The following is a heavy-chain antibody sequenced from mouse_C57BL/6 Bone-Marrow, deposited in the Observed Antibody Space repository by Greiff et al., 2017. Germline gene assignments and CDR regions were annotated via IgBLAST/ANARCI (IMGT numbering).Heavy chain of an antibody. CDR1: GYTFTSYG. J-gene: IGHJ4*01. CDR2: IYPRSGNT. Sequence: QVHVKQSGAELARPGASVKLSCKASGYTFTSYGISWVKQRTGQGLEWIGEIYPRSGNTYYNEKFKGKATLTADKSSSTAYMELRSLTSEDSAVDFCAKVRVYYGWDYAMDYWGQGTSVTVSS. CDR3: AKVRVYYGWDYAMDY. V-gene: IGHV1-81*01. D-gene: IGHD1-1*01.